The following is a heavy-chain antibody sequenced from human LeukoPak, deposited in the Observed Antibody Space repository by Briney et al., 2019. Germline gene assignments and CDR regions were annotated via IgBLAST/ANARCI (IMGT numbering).Heavy chain of an antibody. CDR1: GFMFSNYA. CDR3: ALQRTLWQQLLDY. CDR2: ISYDGSLK. J-gene: IGHJ4*02. V-gene: IGHV3-30*03. D-gene: IGHD6-13*01. Sequence: GGSLRLSCVASGFMFSNYAMHWVRQAPGKGLEWVSVISYDGSLKHYADSVQGRFTISRDNSKNTLYLQMNSLRAEDTAVYYCALQRTLWQQLLDYWGQGTLVTVSS.